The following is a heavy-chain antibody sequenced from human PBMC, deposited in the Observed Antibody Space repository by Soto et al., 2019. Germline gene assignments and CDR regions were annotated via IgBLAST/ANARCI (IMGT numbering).Heavy chain of an antibody. V-gene: IGHV5-51*01. J-gene: IGHJ4*02. Sequence: GESLKISCKGSGYSFTSYWIGWVRQMPGKGLEWMGIIYPGDSDTRYSPSFQGQVTISADKSISTAYLQWSSLKASDTAMYYCARQNIGDYDSSGPIDYWGQGTLVTVSS. D-gene: IGHD3-22*01. CDR2: IYPGDSDT. CDR3: ARQNIGDYDSSGPIDY. CDR1: GYSFTSYW.